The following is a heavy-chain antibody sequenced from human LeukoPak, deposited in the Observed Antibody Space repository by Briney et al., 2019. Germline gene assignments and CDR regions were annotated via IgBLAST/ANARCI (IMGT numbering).Heavy chain of an antibody. D-gene: IGHD2-8*02. CDR2: IKPDGSEK. J-gene: IGHJ4*02. V-gene: IGHV3-7*01. CDR3: ARGGSWSWDN. Sequence: GGSLRLSCVASGFTFRSYWMNWVRRAPGKGLEWVSIIKPDGSEKFYAGSVRGRFTISRDNAKNSLYMQMNSLRADDTAVYYCARGGSWSWDNWGQGTLVTVSS. CDR1: GFTFRSYW.